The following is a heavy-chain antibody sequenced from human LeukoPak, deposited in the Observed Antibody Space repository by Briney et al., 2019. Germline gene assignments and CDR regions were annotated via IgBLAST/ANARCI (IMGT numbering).Heavy chain of an antibody. CDR3: AGGRYTYGLDY. J-gene: IGHJ4*02. CDR1: GVSVSSNY. D-gene: IGHD5-18*01. V-gene: IGHV3-66*01. CDR2: IHSGGST. Sequence: GGSLRLSCAASGVSVSSNYMSWVRQAPGKGLEWVSVIHSGGSTYYADSVKGRFTISRDNSKNTLYLQMNSLRAEDTAVYYCAGGRYTYGLDYWGQGTLVTVSS.